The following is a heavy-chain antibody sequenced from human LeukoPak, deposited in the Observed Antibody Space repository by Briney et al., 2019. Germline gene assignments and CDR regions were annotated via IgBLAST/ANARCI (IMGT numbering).Heavy chain of an antibody. CDR1: GFTFSSYA. CDR2: ISGSGGST. D-gene: IGHD3-10*01. V-gene: IGHV3-23*01. CDR3: ARPPPYGSGSYWVDY. Sequence: PGGSLRLSCAASGFTFSSYAMSWVRQAPGKGLEWVSAISGSGGSTYCADSVKGRFTISRDNSKNTLYLQMNSLRAEDTAVYYCARPPPYGSGSYWVDYWGQGTLVTVSS. J-gene: IGHJ4*02.